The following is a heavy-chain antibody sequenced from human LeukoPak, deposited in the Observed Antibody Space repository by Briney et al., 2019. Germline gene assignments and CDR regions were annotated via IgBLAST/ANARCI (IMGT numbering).Heavy chain of an antibody. Sequence: GGSLRLSYAASGFTFRSYGMHWVRQAPGKGLEYVSAISSNGGRTYYANSVKGRFTISRDNSRNTLYLQMGSLRAEDMAVYYCATYYYDSGGFHFHHWGQGTLVTVSS. D-gene: IGHD3-22*01. CDR3: ATYYYDSGGFHFHH. CDR1: GFTFRSYG. CDR2: ISSNGGRT. J-gene: IGHJ1*01. V-gene: IGHV3-64*01.